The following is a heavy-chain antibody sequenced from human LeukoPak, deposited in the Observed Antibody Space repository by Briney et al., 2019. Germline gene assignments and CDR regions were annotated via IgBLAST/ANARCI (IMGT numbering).Heavy chain of an antibody. CDR2: INAGNGNT. Sequence: ASVKVSCKASGGTFSSYAISWVRQAPGQRLEWMGWINAGNGNTKYSQKFQGRVTITRDTSASTAYMELSSLRSEDTAVYYCARASAPFYYDSSGYYFDFDYWGQGTLVTVSS. CDR1: GGTFSSYA. CDR3: ARASAPFYYDSSGYYFDFDY. D-gene: IGHD3-22*01. V-gene: IGHV1-3*01. J-gene: IGHJ4*02.